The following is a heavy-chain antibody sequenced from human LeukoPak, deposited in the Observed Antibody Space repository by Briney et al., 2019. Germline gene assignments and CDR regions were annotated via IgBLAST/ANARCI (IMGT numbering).Heavy chain of an antibody. Sequence: ASVKVSCKASGYTFTSYGISWVRQAPGQGLEWMGWISAYNGNTNYAKKLQGRVTMTTDTSASTAYMELSSLRSEATAVYYCARGAMVRGVINDYWGQGTLVTVSS. V-gene: IGHV1-18*01. J-gene: IGHJ4*02. CDR3: ARGAMVRGVINDY. CDR1: GYTFTSYG. D-gene: IGHD3-10*01. CDR2: ISAYNGNT.